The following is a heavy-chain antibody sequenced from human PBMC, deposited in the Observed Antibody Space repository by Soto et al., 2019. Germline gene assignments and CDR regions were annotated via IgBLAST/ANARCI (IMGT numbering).Heavy chain of an antibody. CDR3: ARNAYSSGLFDP. D-gene: IGHD6-19*01. J-gene: IGHJ5*02. Sequence: QVQLVQSGAEVKKPGASVKVSCKASGYSFIDYDINWVRQATGQGLEWMGWMTPNSGNTCYAQKFQGRVTLTRDTSIGTAYMELISLKSEETAVYYCARNAYSSGLFDPWGQGPRVTVSS. V-gene: IGHV1-8*01. CDR2: MTPNSGNT. CDR1: GYSFIDYD.